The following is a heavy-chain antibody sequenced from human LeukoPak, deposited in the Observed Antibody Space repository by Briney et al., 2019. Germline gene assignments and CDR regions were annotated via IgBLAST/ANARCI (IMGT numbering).Heavy chain of an antibody. CDR2: IIPIFGTA. V-gene: IGHV1-69*08. Sequence: ASVKVSCKASGGTFSSYTISWVRQAPGQGLEWMGRIIPIFGTANYAQKFQGRVTITADKSTSTAYMELSSLRSEDTAVYYCARDLGDYGGYWGQGTLVTVSS. J-gene: IGHJ4*02. CDR3: ARDLGDYGGY. CDR1: GGTFSSYT.